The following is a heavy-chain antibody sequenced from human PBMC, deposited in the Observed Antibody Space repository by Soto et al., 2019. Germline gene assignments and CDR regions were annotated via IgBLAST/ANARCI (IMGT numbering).Heavy chain of an antibody. CDR2: IIPSYDRT. V-gene: IGHV1-69*06. CDR1: GDAFKSYA. Sequence: QVLLLQSGSEVKKAGSSVKVSCKASGDAFKSYAIHWVRQAPGQGLEYMGRIIPSYDRTKYAQKFQGRLTLTADMYPSTVYMELSSLRSEDRAVYYCARDPTNAYGDDTFDYWGQGTKVIVAS. J-gene: IGHJ4*02. CDR3: ARDPTNAYGDDTFDY. D-gene: IGHD3-10*01.